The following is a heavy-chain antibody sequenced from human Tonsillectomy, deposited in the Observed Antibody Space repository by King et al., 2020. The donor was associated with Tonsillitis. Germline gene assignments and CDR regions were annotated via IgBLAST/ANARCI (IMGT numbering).Heavy chain of an antibody. V-gene: IGHV3-33*01. CDR3: ATHPASSFCI. Sequence: VQLVESGGGVVQPGRSLRLSCVASGFTFSSHGFHWVRQAPGKGLEWVADIWYDGSNEYYVDSVKGRFTISRDNAKNTVYLQMNSPRAEDPAVYYFATHPASSFCIWCRGTMVTVSS. CDR1: GFTFSSHG. J-gene: IGHJ3*02. CDR2: IWYDGSNE.